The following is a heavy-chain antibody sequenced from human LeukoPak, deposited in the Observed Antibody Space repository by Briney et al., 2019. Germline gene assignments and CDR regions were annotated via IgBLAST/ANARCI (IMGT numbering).Heavy chain of an antibody. V-gene: IGHV3-23*01. Sequence: GGSLGLSCVASEFTFSSHAMNWVRQAPGKGLEWVSSISGGGESTYYADSVQGRFTISRDNSKSTLCLQMNSLRAEDTAVYYCAKQLGYCSDGSCYFPYWGQGTLVTVSS. CDR3: AKQLGYCSDGSCYFPY. CDR1: EFTFSSHA. J-gene: IGHJ4*02. CDR2: ISGGGEST. D-gene: IGHD2-15*01.